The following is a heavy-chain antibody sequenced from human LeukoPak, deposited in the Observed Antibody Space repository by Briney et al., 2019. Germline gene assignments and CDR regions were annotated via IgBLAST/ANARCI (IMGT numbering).Heavy chain of an antibody. CDR2: ISGSGGST. CDR3: ARMYSSGWYLPAFDY. D-gene: IGHD6-19*01. J-gene: IGHJ4*02. CDR1: GITFSSYA. V-gene: IGHV3-23*01. Sequence: GGSLRLSCAAPGITFSSYAMSWVRQAPGKGLEWVSAISGSGGSTYYADSVKGRFTISRDNSKNTLYLQMNSLRAEDTAVYYCARMYSSGWYLPAFDYWGQGTLVTVSS.